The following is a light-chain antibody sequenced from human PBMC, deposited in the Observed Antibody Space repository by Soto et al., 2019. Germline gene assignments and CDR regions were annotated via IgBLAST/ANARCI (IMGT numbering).Light chain of an antibody. CDR3: SSYTSSSTLV. V-gene: IGLV2-14*01. CDR2: EVR. J-gene: IGLJ1*01. Sequence: QSALTQPASVSGSPGQSITISCTGTSSDVGGYNYVSWYQQHPGKAPKLMIYEVRNRPSGVSNRFSGSKSGNTASLPISGHPADDEDDYYCSSYTSSSTLVFGTGTKVTVL. CDR1: SSDVGGYNY.